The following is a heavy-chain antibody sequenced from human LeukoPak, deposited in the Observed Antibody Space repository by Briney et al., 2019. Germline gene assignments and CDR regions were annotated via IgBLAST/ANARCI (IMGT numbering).Heavy chain of an antibody. CDR3: ARDYQLPSGPDLFDI. CDR1: GYTFTGYY. CDR2: INPNSGGT. D-gene: IGHD1-1*01. V-gene: IGHV1-2*02. Sequence: ASVKVSCKASGYTFTGYYMHWVRQAPGQGLEWMGWINPNSGGTNYAQKFQGRVTMTRDTSISTAYMELSRLRSDDTAVYYCARDYQLPSGPDLFDIWGQGTVVTVSS. J-gene: IGHJ3*02.